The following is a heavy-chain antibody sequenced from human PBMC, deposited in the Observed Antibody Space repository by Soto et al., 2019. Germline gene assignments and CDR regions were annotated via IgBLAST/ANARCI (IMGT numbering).Heavy chain of an antibody. D-gene: IGHD6-6*01. CDR1: GFAFSSHP. CDR2: ISDSGGLT. CDR3: ARRAFGSSRSFDI. J-gene: IGHJ3*02. Sequence: VQLLESGGDLVHPGGSLRLSCEASGFAFSSHPMSWVRQAPERGLAWVSGISDSGGLTYNADSVKGRFTISRDNSKNTVYLQMNSLRAEDKALYYCARRAFGSSRSFDIWGQGTMVTVSS. V-gene: IGHV3-23*01.